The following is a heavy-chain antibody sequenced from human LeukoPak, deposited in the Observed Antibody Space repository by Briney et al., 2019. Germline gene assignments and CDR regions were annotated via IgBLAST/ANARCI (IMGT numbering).Heavy chain of an antibody. Sequence: GGSLRLSCAASGFTFSSYAMSWVRQAPGKGLEWVSAISGSGGSTYYADSVKGRFTISRDNSKNTLYLQMNSLRAEDTAVYYCAKDRGGSSWYPYFQHWGQGTLVTVSS. D-gene: IGHD6-13*01. CDR1: GFTFSSYA. CDR2: ISGSGGST. CDR3: AKDRGGSSWYPYFQH. V-gene: IGHV3-23*01. J-gene: IGHJ1*01.